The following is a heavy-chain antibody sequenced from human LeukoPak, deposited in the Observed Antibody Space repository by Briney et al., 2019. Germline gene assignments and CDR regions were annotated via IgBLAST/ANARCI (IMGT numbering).Heavy chain of an antibody. CDR1: GGSISSHY. Sequence: SETLSLTCTVSGGSISSHYWSWIRQPPGKGLEWIGYIYYSGSTNYNPSLKSRVTISVDTSKNQFSLKLSSVNAADTAVYYCARDYSGAYDYWGQGTLVTVSS. V-gene: IGHV4-59*11. CDR2: IYYSGST. CDR3: ARDYSGAYDY. D-gene: IGHD4-17*01. J-gene: IGHJ4*02.